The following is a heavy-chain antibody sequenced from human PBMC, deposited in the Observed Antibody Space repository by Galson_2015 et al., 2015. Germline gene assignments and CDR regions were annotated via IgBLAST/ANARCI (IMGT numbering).Heavy chain of an antibody. CDR2: INPSGGRT. CDR3: ATGGSSSWVGDWFDP. D-gene: IGHD6-13*01. Sequence: SVKVSCKASGNTFTSYYMHWVRQAPGQGLEWMGIINPSGGRTSYAQKFEGRVTMSRDTSTSTVYMELSSLGSEDTAVYYCATGGSSSWVGDWFDPWGQGTLVTVSS. J-gene: IGHJ5*02. CDR1: GNTFTSYY. V-gene: IGHV1-46*01.